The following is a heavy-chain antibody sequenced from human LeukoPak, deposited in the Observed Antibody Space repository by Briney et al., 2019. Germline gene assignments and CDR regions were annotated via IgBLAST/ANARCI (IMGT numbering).Heavy chain of an antibody. D-gene: IGHD4-17*01. CDR2: IFFSGYT. V-gene: IGHV4-59*01. CDR1: GGSISSYY. Sequence: SETLSLTCTVSGGSISSYYWSWIRQPPGKGLEYIGYIFFSGYTNYNPPLRSRVTISVDTSKNLFSLSLRSVTAADTAVYFCARGATVTRFDYWGRGTLVTVSS. CDR3: ARGATVTRFDY. J-gene: IGHJ4*02.